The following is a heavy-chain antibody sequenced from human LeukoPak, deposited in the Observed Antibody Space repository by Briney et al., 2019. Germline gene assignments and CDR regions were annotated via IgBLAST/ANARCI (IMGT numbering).Heavy chain of an antibody. CDR1: GFTFSTYW. CDR3: ARDKIKTTVFEH. J-gene: IGHJ5*02. CDR2: IKEDGSQK. Sequence: GSLRLSCEGSGFTFSTYWFSWVRQAPGKGLEWVANIKEDGSQKYYGDSVKGRITISRDNTRNSVYLQITSLRAEDTAVYYCARDKIKTTVFEHWGQGILVTVSS. V-gene: IGHV3-7*01. D-gene: IGHD1-1*01.